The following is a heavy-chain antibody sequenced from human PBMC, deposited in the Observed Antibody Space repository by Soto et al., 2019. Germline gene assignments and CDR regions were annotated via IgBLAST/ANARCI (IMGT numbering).Heavy chain of an antibody. CDR1: GGTFSSYA. CDR3: ASRLEVLRFLEWSTNYYGMDV. Sequence: SVKVSCKASGGTFSSYAISRVRQAPGQGLEWMGGIIPIFGTANYAQRFQGRVTITADESTSTAYMELSSLRSEDTAVYYCASRLEVLRFLEWSTNYYGMDVWGQGTTVTVSS. V-gene: IGHV1-69*13. D-gene: IGHD3-3*01. CDR2: IIPIFGTA. J-gene: IGHJ6*02.